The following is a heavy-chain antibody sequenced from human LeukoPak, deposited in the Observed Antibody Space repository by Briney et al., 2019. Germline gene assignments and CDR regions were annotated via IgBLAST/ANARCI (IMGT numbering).Heavy chain of an antibody. CDR1: GFVFGDYA. CDR2: ISHNGSSK. V-gene: IGHV3-30-3*01. CDR3: ARGRSPDYWYFDL. Sequence: GGSLRLSCAASGFVFGDYAMHWVRQAPCKGLEWAALISHNGSSKYYADSVRGRFTISRDNSNTLYLEMNSLRPEDTAVFYCARGRSPDYWYFDLWGRGTPVTVSS. J-gene: IGHJ2*01.